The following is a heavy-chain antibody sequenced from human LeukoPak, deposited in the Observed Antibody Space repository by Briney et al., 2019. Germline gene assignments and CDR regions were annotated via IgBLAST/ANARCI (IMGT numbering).Heavy chain of an antibody. CDR1: GYTFSNFG. CDR2: ISGNNDNP. CDR3: ARDGTSTDDY. J-gene: IGHJ4*02. V-gene: IGHV1-18*01. Sequence: ASVKVSCKASGYTFSNFGINWVRQAPGQGLEWMGWISGNNDNPNYGQKFQGRFAVTTDSSTTTAYMELRNLTFDDTAVYYCARDGTSTDDYWGQGTLVTVSS. D-gene: IGHD2-2*01.